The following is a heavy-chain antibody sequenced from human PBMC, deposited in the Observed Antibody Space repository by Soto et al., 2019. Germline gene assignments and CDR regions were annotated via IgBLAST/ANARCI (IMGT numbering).Heavy chain of an antibody. CDR3: XXXXXDX. CDR1: GFTFSSYG. Sequence: QVQLVESGGGVVQPGRSLRLSCAASGFTFSSYGMHWVRQAPGKGLEWVAVISYDGSNKYYADSVKGRFTISRDNSKXXLYXXXXXXXAXXXXXXXXXXXXXDXWGQGTLVTVSS. V-gene: IGHV3-30*03. J-gene: IGHJ4*02. CDR2: ISYDGSNK.